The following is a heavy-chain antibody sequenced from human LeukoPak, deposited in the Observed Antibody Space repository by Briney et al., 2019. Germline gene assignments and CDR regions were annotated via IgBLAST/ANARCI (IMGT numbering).Heavy chain of an antibody. J-gene: IGHJ4*02. V-gene: IGHV3-74*01. CDR3: ARGPNSNWSGLDF. CDR2: ISPTGSTT. D-gene: IGHD6-6*01. Sequence: GGSLRLSSAASGFSFSGHWMHWARQLPGKGLVWVSRISPTGSTTSYADSVKGRFTVSRDNAKNTLYLQVNNLRAEDTAVYYCARGPNSNWSGLDFWGQGTLLTVSS. CDR1: GFSFSGHW.